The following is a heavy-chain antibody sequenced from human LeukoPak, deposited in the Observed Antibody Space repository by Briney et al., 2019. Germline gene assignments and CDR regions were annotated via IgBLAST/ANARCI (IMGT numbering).Heavy chain of an antibody. D-gene: IGHD3-10*01. V-gene: IGHV3-33*01. J-gene: IGHJ6*02. Sequence: GGSLRLSCAASGFTFSSYGMHWVRQAPGKGLEWVAVIWYDGSNKYYADSVKGRFTISRDNSKNTLYLQMNSLRAEDTAVYYCARDKAYYGSGSYDTNYYYYYGMDVWGQGTTVTVSS. CDR1: GFTFSSYG. CDR3: ARDKAYYGSGSYDTNYYYYYGMDV. CDR2: IWYDGSNK.